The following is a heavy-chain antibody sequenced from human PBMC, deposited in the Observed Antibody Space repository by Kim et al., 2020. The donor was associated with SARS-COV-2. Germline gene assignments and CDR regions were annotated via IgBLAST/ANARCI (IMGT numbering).Heavy chain of an antibody. Sequence: SQTLSLTCAISGDTVSNNGAAWNWIRQSPSRGLEWLGLTYYRSKWYTDYAVSVKGRITINSDTSRNQFSLLLTSVTPDDTAVYYCTKQQYRYFAWWGRGTPVTVSS. CDR1: GDTVSNNGAA. D-gene: IGHD4-4*01. CDR3: TKQQYRYFAW. J-gene: IGHJ4*02. V-gene: IGHV6-1*01. CDR2: TYYRSKWYT.